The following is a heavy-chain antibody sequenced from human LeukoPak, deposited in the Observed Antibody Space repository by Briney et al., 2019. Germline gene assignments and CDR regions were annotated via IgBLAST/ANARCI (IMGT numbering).Heavy chain of an antibody. CDR2: ISPTGSTT. J-gene: IGHJ4*02. V-gene: IGHV3-74*01. Sequence: GGSLRLSCAASGFTFSSYGMHWVRQLPGKGLVWVSRISPTGSTTSYADSVKGRFTVSRDNAKNTLYLQVNSLRAEDTAVYYCARGPSSNWSGLDFWGQGTLLTVSS. CDR3: ARGPSSNWSGLDF. CDR1: GFTFSSYG. D-gene: IGHD6-13*01.